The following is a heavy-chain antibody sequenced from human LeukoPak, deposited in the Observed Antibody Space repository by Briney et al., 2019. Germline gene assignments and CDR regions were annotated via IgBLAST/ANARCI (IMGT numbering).Heavy chain of an antibody. CDR2: IRFDGTTQ. CDR1: GFIFSNYG. Sequence: GGSLRLSCAASGFIFSNYGMHWVRLSPDKGLEWLTFIRFDGTTQYYADSVRGRFTISRDNSKDTVSLQMYSLRAGDTGIYYCAKEGGDGSPFDYWGQGILVTVSS. J-gene: IGHJ4*02. V-gene: IGHV3-30*02. D-gene: IGHD5-24*01. CDR3: AKEGGDGSPFDY.